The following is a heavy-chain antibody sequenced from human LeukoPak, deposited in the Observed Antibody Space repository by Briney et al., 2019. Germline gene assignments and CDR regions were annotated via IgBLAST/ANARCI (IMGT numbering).Heavy chain of an antibody. CDR1: GYTFTSYG. D-gene: IGHD2-2*01. CDR2: ISAYNGNT. J-gene: IGHJ3*02. Sequence: ASVKVSCKASGYTFTSYGISWVRQAPGQGLEWMGWISAYNGNTNYAQKLQGRVTMTTDTSTSTAYMELRSLRSGDTAVYYCARAGYYALHGTFDIWGQGTMVTVSS. V-gene: IGHV1-18*01. CDR3: ARAGYYALHGTFDI.